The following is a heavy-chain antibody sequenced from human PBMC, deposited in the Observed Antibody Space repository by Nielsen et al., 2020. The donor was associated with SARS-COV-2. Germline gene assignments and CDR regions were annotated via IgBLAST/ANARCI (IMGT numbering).Heavy chain of an antibody. V-gene: IGHV1-46*01. D-gene: IGHD5-18*01. J-gene: IGHJ4*02. CDR3: ARMEGEYSYGYLLYFDY. CDR2: INPSGGST. Sequence: ASVKVSCKASGYTFTSYYMHWVRQAPGQGLEWMGIINPSGGSTSYAQKFQGRVTMTRDTSTSTVYMELSSLRSEDTAVYYCARMEGEYSYGYLLYFDYWGQGTLVTVSS. CDR1: GYTFTSYY.